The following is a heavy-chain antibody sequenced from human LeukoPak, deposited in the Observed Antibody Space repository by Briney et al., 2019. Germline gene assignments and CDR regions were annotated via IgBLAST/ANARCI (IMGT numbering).Heavy chain of an antibody. V-gene: IGHV3-30*02. CDR1: GFTFSSYW. Sequence: GGSLGLSCAASGFTFSSYWMHWVRQAPGKGLEWVAFIRSDGSDKYYADSVKGRFTISRDNSKNTLYLQMNSLRAEDTAVYYCAKDLRWTHYNFDYWGQGTLVTVSS. CDR3: AKDLRWTHYNFDY. D-gene: IGHD1-1*01. J-gene: IGHJ4*02. CDR2: IRSDGSDK.